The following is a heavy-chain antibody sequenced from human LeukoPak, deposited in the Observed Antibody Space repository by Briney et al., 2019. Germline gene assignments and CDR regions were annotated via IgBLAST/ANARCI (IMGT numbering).Heavy chain of an antibody. CDR2: IIHSGAT. D-gene: IGHD3-3*02. CDR3: ARGRFSVYYFDY. Sequence: PSETLSLTCGACGGSFSDYYWSWIRQPPGKGLEWIGEIIHSGATSSSPSLKSRVTISMDPSKNQFSLRLSSVTAADTAVYYCARGRFSVYYFDYWGQGSLVTVSS. J-gene: IGHJ4*02. V-gene: IGHV4-34*01. CDR1: GGSFSDYY.